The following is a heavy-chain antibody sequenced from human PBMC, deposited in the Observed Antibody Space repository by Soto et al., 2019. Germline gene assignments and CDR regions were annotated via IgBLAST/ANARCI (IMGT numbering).Heavy chain of an antibody. CDR3: ARFFSPGWYFDL. CDR1: GGSISSRNYY. CDR2: IYYSGNT. J-gene: IGHJ2*01. V-gene: IGHV4-39*01. Sequence: QLQLQESGPGLVKPSETLSLTCTVSGGSISSRNYYWGWIRQPPGKGLEWIGNIYYSGNTYYNASLKSRVTISVGTSKNQFSLKLTSVTAADTAVYYCARFFSPGWYFDLWGRGTLVTVSS.